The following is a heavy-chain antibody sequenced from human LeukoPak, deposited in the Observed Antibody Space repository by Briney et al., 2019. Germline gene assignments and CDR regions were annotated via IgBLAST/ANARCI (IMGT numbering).Heavy chain of an antibody. CDR3: ARDSSGGYSSGWSQDFDY. V-gene: IGHV3-11*04. J-gene: IGHJ4*02. Sequence: GGSLRLSCAASGFTFSDYYMSWIRQAPGKGLEWVSYISSSGSTIYYADSVKGRFTISRDNAKNSLYLQMNSLRAEDTAVYYCARDSSGGYSSGWSQDFDYWGQGTLVTVSS. D-gene: IGHD6-19*01. CDR2: ISSSGSTI. CDR1: GFTFSDYY.